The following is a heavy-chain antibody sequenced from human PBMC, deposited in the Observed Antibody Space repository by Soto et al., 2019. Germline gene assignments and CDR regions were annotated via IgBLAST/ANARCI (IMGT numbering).Heavy chain of an antibody. Sequence: QVQLVESGGGVVQPGRSLGLSCAASGFTFSSYGMHWVRQAPGKGLEWVAVISYDGSNKYYADSVKGRFTISRDNSKNTLYLQMNSLRAEDTAVYYCAEIAVAGMSGAFDIWGQGTMVTVSS. J-gene: IGHJ3*02. CDR3: AEIAVAGMSGAFDI. V-gene: IGHV3-30*03. CDR2: ISYDGSNK. D-gene: IGHD6-19*01. CDR1: GFTFSSYG.